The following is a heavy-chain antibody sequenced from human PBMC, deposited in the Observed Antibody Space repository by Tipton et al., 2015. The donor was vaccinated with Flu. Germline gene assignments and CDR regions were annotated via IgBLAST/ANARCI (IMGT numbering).Heavy chain of an antibody. CDR2: IYYSGST. CDR3: ARRDYDFWSGYYPVRY. D-gene: IGHD3-3*01. V-gene: IGHV4-39*07. J-gene: IGHJ4*02. CDR1: GGSISSSSYY. Sequence: TLSLTCTVSGGSISSSSYYWGWIRQPPGKGLEWIGSIYYSGSTNYNPSLKSRVTISVDTSKNQFSLKLSSVTAADTAVYYCARRDYDFWSGYYPVRYWGQGTLVTVSS.